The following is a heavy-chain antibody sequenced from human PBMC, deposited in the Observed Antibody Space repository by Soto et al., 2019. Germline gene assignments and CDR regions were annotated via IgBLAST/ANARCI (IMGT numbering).Heavy chain of an antibody. CDR2: IFYSGST. CDR1: GGSISSGGYY. V-gene: IGHV4-31*03. CDR3: ARENYNSLTGYSYFDS. D-gene: IGHD3-9*01. Sequence: PSETLSLTCTVSGGSISSGGYYWSWIRQHPGRGLEWIGYIFYSGSTSYNPSLKSRLAISVDTSKNQFSLELISVTAADTAVYFCARENYNSLTGYSYFDSWGQGTLVTVS. J-gene: IGHJ4*02.